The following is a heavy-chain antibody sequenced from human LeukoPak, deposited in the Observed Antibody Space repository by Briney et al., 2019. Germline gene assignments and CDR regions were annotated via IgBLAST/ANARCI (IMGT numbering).Heavy chain of an antibody. V-gene: IGHV3-21*01. J-gene: IGHJ6*03. CDR3: ARGSGSGTYYYYYMDV. Sequence: GGSLRLSCSASGFTFSNYWMHWVRQAPGKGLVWVSSISSRSTYIYYADSVKGRFTISRDNAKNSLYLQMNSLRVEDTAVYYCARGSGSGTYYYYYMDVWGKGTTVTVSS. D-gene: IGHD6-25*01. CDR1: GFTFSNYW. CDR2: ISSRSTYI.